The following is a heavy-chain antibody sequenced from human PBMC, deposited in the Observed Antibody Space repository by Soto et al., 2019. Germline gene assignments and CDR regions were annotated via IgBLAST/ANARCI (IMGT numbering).Heavy chain of an antibody. J-gene: IGHJ4*02. V-gene: IGHV3-64D*06. CDR2: VSTSGRST. Sequence: GGSLRLSCSASGFIFSESTIYWVRQVPGKGLEAISAVSTSGRSTYYADSVKDRFTISRDNSKNTLFLQMGSLRPEDTAIYYCVKKAHGLEGVPFDYWGQGNQVTVSS. CDR3: VKKAHGLEGVPFDY. D-gene: IGHD3-16*01. CDR1: GFIFSEST.